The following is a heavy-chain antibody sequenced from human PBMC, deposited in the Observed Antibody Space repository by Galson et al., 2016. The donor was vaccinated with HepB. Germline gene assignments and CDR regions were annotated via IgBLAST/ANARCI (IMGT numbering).Heavy chain of an antibody. D-gene: IGHD2-15*01. J-gene: IGHJ6*02. Sequence: CAISGDSVSSDSAAWNWIRQSPSKGLEWLGRTYYRSKWDNEYAVSVRSRMTINPDTSKNQFSLRVSSVTAADTAVYYCARNAQDSPYYGMDVWGQGTTVTVSS. CDR2: TYYRSKWDN. V-gene: IGHV6-1*01. CDR3: ARNAQDSPYYGMDV. CDR1: GDSVSSDSAA.